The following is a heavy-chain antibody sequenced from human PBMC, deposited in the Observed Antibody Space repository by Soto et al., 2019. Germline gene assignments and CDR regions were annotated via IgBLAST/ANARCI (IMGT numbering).Heavy chain of an antibody. V-gene: IGHV4-59*01. CDR1: GGSISSYY. CDR2: IYYSGST. Sequence: SETLSLTCTVSGGSISSYYWSWIRQPPGKGLEWIGYIYYSGSTNYNPSLKSRVTISVDTSKNQFSLKLSSVTAADTAVYYCAGSGSHDAFDIWGQGTMVTVSS. CDR3: AGSGSHDAFDI. J-gene: IGHJ3*02. D-gene: IGHD1-26*01.